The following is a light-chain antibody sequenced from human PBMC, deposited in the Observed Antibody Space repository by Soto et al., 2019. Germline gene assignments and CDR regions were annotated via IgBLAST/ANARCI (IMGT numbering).Light chain of an antibody. CDR1: SSDVGGYKY. J-gene: IGLJ1*01. CDR2: VNS. Sequence: QSALTQPASVSGSPGQSITISCTGTSSDVGGYKYVSWYQQHPDNAPKLIIFVNSNRPSGVSDRFSGSKSGNTASLTISGLQDEDEADYYCSSYTSSDTPYVFGTGTKVTVL. V-gene: IGLV2-14*01. CDR3: SSYTSSDTPYV.